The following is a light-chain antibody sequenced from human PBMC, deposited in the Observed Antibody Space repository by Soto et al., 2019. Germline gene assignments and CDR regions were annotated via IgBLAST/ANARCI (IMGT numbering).Light chain of an antibody. CDR1: ERIYSAY. CDR2: DAS. Sequence: EVVLTQSPGTLSLSRGERATLSCRASERIYSAYLGWYQQKPGQAPRLLIYDASRRASGVPARFSGSGSGTDFTLTISSLEPEDFALYYCQQRNTWPPITFGQGTRLEI. V-gene: IGKV3D-20*02. CDR3: QQRNTWPPIT. J-gene: IGKJ5*01.